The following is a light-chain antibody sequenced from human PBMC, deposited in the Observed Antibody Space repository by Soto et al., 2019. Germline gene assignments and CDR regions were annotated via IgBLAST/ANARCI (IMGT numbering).Light chain of an antibody. V-gene: IGLV1-44*01. CDR3: AAWDDSLNGWV. CDR1: SSNIGSNT. J-gene: IGLJ3*02. Sequence: QSVLTQPPSASGTPGQRVTISCSGSSSNIGSNTVNWYQQLPGTAPKLLMYSSNQRPSGVPDRFSGSKSGTSASLAISGLQSEDEADYYCAAWDDSLNGWVFGGGTKVTVL. CDR2: SSN.